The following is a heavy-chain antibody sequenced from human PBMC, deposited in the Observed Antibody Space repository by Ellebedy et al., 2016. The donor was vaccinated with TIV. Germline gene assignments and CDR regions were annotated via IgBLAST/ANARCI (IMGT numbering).Heavy chain of an antibody. CDR2: ISDSGTT. D-gene: IGHD1-14*01. CDR3: ARMSVLETGTDLYHDYGMDV. CDR1: GGSFSGNY. J-gene: IGHJ6*02. Sequence: MPSETLSLTCAVYGGSFSGNYWSWIRQPPGKGLEWIGEISDSGTTSYSPSLKSRVSIVLDTSKRQFSLRLRSVTAADTAVYFCARMSVLETGTDLYHDYGMDVWGQGTTVIVSS. V-gene: IGHV4-34*01.